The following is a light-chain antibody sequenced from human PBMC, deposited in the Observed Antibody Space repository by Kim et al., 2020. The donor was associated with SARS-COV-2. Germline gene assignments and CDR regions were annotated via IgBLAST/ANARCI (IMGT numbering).Light chain of an antibody. CDR1: RGDFGSYEY. CDR2: EVT. CDR3: ASHGGYDYV. Sequence: PGQSVAIYCSGTRGDFGSYEYVSWYQQHPGKSPKLIIYEVTKRPSGVPDRFSGSMSGNTASLTVSGLQAEDEADYYCASHGGYDYVFGTGTKVTVL. V-gene: IGLV2-8*01. J-gene: IGLJ1*01.